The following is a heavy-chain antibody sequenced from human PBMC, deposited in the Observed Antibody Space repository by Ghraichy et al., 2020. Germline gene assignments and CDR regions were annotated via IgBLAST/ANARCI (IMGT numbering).Heavy chain of an antibody. CDR3: AREGGSSSWPPGNRYYYYMDV. CDR1: GGSISSYY. V-gene: IGHV4-59*01. Sequence: SETLSLTCTVSGGSISSYYWSWIRQPPGKGLEWIGYIYYSGSTNYNPSLKSRVTISVDTSKNQFSLKLSSVTAADTAVYYCAREGGSSSWPPGNRYYYYMDVWGKGTTVTVSS. J-gene: IGHJ6*03. CDR2: IYYSGST. D-gene: IGHD6-13*01.